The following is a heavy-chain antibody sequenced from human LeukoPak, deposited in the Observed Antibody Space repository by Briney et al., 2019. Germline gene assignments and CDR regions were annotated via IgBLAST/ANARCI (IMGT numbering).Heavy chain of an antibody. CDR1: GFTFSSYS. D-gene: IGHD3-22*01. J-gene: IGHJ4*02. CDR2: ISGSGGST. CDR3: AKESYYDSSGFLNY. V-gene: IGHV3-23*01. Sequence: GGSLRLFCAASGFTFSSYSMSGVRQAPGKGLECVSAISGSGGSTYYADSVKGRFTLYRDNSKNTLYLQMNSLRAEDTAVYYCAKESYYDSSGFLNYWGQGTLVTVSS.